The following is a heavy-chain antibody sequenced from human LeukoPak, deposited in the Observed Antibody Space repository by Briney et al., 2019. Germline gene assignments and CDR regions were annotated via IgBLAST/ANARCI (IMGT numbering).Heavy chain of an antibody. CDR3: ARSGDPHAFDI. D-gene: IGHD3-10*01. Sequence: PSETLSLTCTVSGGSISSYYWSWTRQPAGKGLEWIGRIYTSGSTNYNPFLKSRVTMSVDTSKNQFSLKLSSVTAADTAVYYCARSGDPHAFDIWGQGTMVTVSS. V-gene: IGHV4-4*07. CDR1: GGSISSYY. CDR2: IYTSGST. J-gene: IGHJ3*02.